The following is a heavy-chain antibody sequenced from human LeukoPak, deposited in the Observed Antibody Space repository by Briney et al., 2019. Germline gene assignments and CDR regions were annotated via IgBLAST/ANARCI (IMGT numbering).Heavy chain of an antibody. Sequence: SVKVSCKASGGTFSSYAISWVRQAPGQGLEWMGGVIPIFGTANYAQKFQGRVTITTDESTSTAYMELSSLRSEDTAVYYCAFNTAGITMVRGPYFDYWGQGTLVTVSS. D-gene: IGHD3-10*01. V-gene: IGHV1-69*05. CDR2: VIPIFGTA. CDR3: AFNTAGITMVRGPYFDY. CDR1: GGTFSSYA. J-gene: IGHJ4*02.